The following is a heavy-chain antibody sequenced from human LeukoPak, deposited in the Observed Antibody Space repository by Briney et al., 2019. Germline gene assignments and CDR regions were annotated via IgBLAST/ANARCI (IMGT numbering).Heavy chain of an antibody. V-gene: IGHV3-23*01. CDR3: TKPPCTSCYLFRMDA. Sequence: GGSLRLSCAVSGFIFSNYAMSWVRQAPGKGVEWVSTISGSGGSTYDADFVKGRFTISRDNSKNTLYLQMNSLRAEDTAVYYCTKPPCTSCYLFRMDAWGQGTTVTVSS. CDR1: GFIFSNYA. D-gene: IGHD2-2*01. CDR2: ISGSGGST. J-gene: IGHJ6*02.